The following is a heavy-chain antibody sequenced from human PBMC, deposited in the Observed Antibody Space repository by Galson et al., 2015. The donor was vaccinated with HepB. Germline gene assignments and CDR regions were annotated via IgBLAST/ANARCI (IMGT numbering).Heavy chain of an antibody. D-gene: IGHD3-16*01. CDR2: ISYDGAYT. CDR3: AKRNDGGSQKDFDN. J-gene: IGHJ4*02. V-gene: IGHV3-30*18. CDR1: GFTFNNYG. Sequence: SLRLSCAASGFTFNNYGMHWVRQAPGKGLEWVAVISYDGAYTLYSDSVKGRFTTSRDNSKSTLYVEMNSLRPEDTAVYYCAKRNDGGSQKDFDNWGQGTLVTVSS.